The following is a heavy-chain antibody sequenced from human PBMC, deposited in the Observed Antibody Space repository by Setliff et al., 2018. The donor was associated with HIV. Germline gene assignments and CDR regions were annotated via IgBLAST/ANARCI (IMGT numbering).Heavy chain of an antibody. CDR3: ARARGDFLGNYFDY. Sequence: PGGSLRLSCAASGFTFDDYGLSWVRQAPGKGLEWVSGINWSGGSTGYADSMKGRFTISRDNARNSLFLQINSLRAEDTAVYYCARARGDFLGNYFDYWGQGTLVTVSS. CDR2: INWSGGST. D-gene: IGHD3-10*01. J-gene: IGHJ4*02. V-gene: IGHV3-20*04. CDR1: GFTFDDYG.